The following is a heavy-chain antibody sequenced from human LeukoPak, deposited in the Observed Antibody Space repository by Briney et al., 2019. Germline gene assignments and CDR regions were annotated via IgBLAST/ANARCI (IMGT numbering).Heavy chain of an antibody. J-gene: IGHJ5*02. CDR3: ARVSSSGPDIVVVPAAHTWFDP. CDR2: ISAYNGNT. CDR1: GYTFTSYG. V-gene: IGHV1-18*01. Sequence: ASVKVSCKASGYTFTSYGISWLRQAPGQGLEWMGWISAYNGNTNYAQKLQGRVTMTTDTSTSTAYMELRSLRSDDTAVYYCARVSSSGPDIVVVPAAHTWFDPWGQGTLVTVSS. D-gene: IGHD2-2*01.